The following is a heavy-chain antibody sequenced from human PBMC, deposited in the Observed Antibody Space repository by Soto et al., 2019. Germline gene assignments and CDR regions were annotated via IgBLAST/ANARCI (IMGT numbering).Heavy chain of an antibody. CDR1: GGSISSSSYY. V-gene: IGHV4-39*01. D-gene: IGHD3-9*01. J-gene: IGHJ6*02. CDR2: IYYSGST. CDR3: ARHLGSGDWFSADAYYYYGMDV. Sequence: QLQLQESGPGLVKPSETLSLTCTVSGGSISSSSYYWGWIRQPPGKGLEWIGSIYYSGSTYYNPSLKSRVTISVDTSKNQFSLKLSSVTAADTAVYYCARHLGSGDWFSADAYYYYGMDVWGQGTTVTVSS.